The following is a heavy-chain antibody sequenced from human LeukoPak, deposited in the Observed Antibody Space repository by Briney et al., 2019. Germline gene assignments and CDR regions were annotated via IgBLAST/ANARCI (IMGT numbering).Heavy chain of an antibody. J-gene: IGHJ5*02. CDR1: GGSFSGYY. Sequence: SETLSLTCAVYGGSFSGYYWSWIRQPPGKGLEWIGEINHSGSTNYNPSLKSRVTISVDTSKNQFSLKLSSVTAADTAVYYCARGPPYYDFWSGYPNHWFDPWGQGTLVTVSS. V-gene: IGHV4-34*01. CDR2: INHSGST. CDR3: ARGPPYYDFWSGYPNHWFDP. D-gene: IGHD3-3*01.